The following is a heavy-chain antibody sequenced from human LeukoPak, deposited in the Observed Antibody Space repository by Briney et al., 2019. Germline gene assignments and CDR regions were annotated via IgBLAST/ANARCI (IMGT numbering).Heavy chain of an antibody. CDR3: ARCGAAVTTHFSH. CDR2: ISASDGTT. D-gene: IGHD4-17*01. J-gene: IGHJ4*02. V-gene: IGHV1-18*01. CDR1: GNSFSNYG. Sequence: GASVKVSCKASGNSFSNYGITWARQAPGQGLENMGWISASDGTTNYAQKVQGRVIMTTDTSTSTAYMELRSLRSDDTAVYYCARCGAAVTTHFSHWGQGTLVTVSS.